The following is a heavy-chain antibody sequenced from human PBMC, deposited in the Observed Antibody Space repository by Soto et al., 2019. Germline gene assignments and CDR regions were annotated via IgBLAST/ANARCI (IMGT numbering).Heavy chain of an antibody. CDR3: XXXXXXXXXXXSYSSHYYYGMDV. J-gene: IGHJ6*02. V-gene: IGHV2-5*02. Sequence: QITLKESGPTLVKPTQTLTLTCTFSGFSLSTGGVGVGWIRQPPGKALEWLALIYWDDDKRYSPSLKSRLTVTKDTSKNQVVLKXXXXXXXXXXXXXXXXXXXXXXXXXSYSSHYYYGMDVWGQGTTVTVSS. CDR2: IYWDDDK. CDR1: GFSLSTGGVG. D-gene: IGHD2-21*01.